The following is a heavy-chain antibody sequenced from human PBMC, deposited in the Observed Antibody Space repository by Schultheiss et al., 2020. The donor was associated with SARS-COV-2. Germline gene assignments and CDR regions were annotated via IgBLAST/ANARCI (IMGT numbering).Heavy chain of an antibody. V-gene: IGHV3-33*01. CDR2: IWYDGSNK. CDR1: GFTFSSYG. J-gene: IGHJ6*02. D-gene: IGHD3-10*01. Sequence: GESLKISCAASGFTFSSYGMHWVRQAPGKGLEWVAVIWYDGSNKYYADSVKGRFTISRDNSKNTLYLQMNSLRPEDTAVYYCARETERGALYYYYGMDVWGQGTTVTVSS. CDR3: ARETERGALYYYYGMDV.